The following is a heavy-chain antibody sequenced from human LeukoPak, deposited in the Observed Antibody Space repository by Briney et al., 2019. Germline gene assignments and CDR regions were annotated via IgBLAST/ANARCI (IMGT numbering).Heavy chain of an antibody. Sequence: PGGSLRLSCAASGFSFSDAWMSWVRQAPGKGLEWVSAISGSGGSTYYADSVKGRFTISRDNSENTLYLQMNSLRAEDTAVYYCAKDVGYSYGYTSYFDYWGQGTLVTVSS. D-gene: IGHD5-18*01. CDR2: ISGSGGST. V-gene: IGHV3-23*01. CDR3: AKDVGYSYGYTSYFDY. J-gene: IGHJ4*02. CDR1: GFSFSDAW.